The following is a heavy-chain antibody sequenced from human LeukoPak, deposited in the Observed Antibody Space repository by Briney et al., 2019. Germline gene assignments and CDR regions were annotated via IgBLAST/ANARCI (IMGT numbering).Heavy chain of an antibody. CDR2: VYSSGVG. CDR1: GGSITGYY. CDR3: ARGEFLHEIDSSGYFVY. V-gene: IGHV4-4*07. Sequence: SETLTLTCTVSGGSITGYYWNWIRQPAGQGLEWLGRVYSSGVGNYNPSLTSRVTMSVDTSKNQFSLKLTSLTAADTAVYYCARGEFLHEIDSSGYFVYWGQGTLVTVSS. J-gene: IGHJ4*02. D-gene: IGHD3-22*01.